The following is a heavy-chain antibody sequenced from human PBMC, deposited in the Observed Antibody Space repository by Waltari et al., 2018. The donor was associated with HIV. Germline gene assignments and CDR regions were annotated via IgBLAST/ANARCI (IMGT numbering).Heavy chain of an antibody. CDR1: GFPFSMFA. V-gene: IGHV3-23*04. D-gene: IGHD2-2*01. Sequence: EVQLVESGGGLVQPGESLRLPSAASGFPFSMFAMTWVRQAPGKGLQWVAGISGNGGSRYYTDSVKGRFTISRDNSKKTLYLQMDSLRAEDTAVYYCAKVPVLPTGREDYWGQGTLVTVSS. J-gene: IGHJ4*02. CDR2: ISGNGGSR. CDR3: AKVPVLPTGREDY.